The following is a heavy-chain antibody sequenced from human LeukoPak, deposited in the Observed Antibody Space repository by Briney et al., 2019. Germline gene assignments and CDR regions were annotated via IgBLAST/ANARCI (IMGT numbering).Heavy chain of an antibody. V-gene: IGHV3-48*03. J-gene: IGHJ3*01. D-gene: IGHD7-27*01. Sequence: GGSLRLSCVASGFTFSSYEMKWVRQAPGKGLEWISYINRDGAIIYYADSVKGRFAIARDDAKNSLFLQMHSLRDEDTAIYYCARDPPGGPNRGAFDVWGPGTMVSVSS. CDR1: GFTFSSYE. CDR2: INRDGAII. CDR3: ARDPPGGPNRGAFDV.